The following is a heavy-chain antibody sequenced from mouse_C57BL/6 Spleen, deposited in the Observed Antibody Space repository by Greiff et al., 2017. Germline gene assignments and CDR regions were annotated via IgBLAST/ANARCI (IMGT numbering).Heavy chain of an antibody. CDR2: ISAGGSYT. Sequence: EVQVVESGGGLVKPGGSLKLSCAASGFTFSSYAMSWVRQTPEKRLEWVATISAGGSYTYYPDNVKGRFTISRDNAKNTLYLQMSHLKSEDTAMYYCARERGYYFDYWGQGTTLTVSS. V-gene: IGHV5-4*01. CDR3: ARERGYYFDY. J-gene: IGHJ2*01. CDR1: GFTFSSYA.